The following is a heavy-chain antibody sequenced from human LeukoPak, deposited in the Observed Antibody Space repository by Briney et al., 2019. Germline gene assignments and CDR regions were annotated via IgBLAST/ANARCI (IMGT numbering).Heavy chain of an antibody. V-gene: IGHV4-59*01. J-gene: IGHJ4*02. CDR2: IYYSGST. CDR3: ARYYCPNGVCQGFDY. Sequence: GSLRLSCAGSGFTFSSYSMNWVRQAPGKGLEWIGYIYYSGSTNSNPSHKSRVTISVDTSRNQFSLKLSSVTAADTAVYYCARYYCPNGVCQGFDYWGQGTLVTVSS. CDR1: GFTFSSYS. D-gene: IGHD2-8*01.